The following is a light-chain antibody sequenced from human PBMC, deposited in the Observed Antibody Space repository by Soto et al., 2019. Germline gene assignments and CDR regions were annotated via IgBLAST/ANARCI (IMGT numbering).Light chain of an antibody. CDR3: QQYGGPVPWT. Sequence: EVVLTQSPGTLSLSPGERATVSCRASQTISRNYLAWYQKKPGQAPRLLIYGASTRATGIPDRFTGSGFGTDFTLTIARLEPEDFAVYYCQQYGGPVPWTFGQGTKVDIK. CDR1: QTISRNY. CDR2: GAS. V-gene: IGKV3-20*01. J-gene: IGKJ1*01.